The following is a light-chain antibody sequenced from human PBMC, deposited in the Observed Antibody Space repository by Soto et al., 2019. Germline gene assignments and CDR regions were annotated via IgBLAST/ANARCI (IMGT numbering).Light chain of an antibody. CDR3: LSFKSTSTYI. V-gene: IGLV2-14*01. CDR2: EVT. Sequence: QSVLTQPASVSASPGQSITISCTGTSSDVGGYNYVSWYQHLPGKAPKLMIYEVTNRPSGVSTRFSGSKSGNTASLTISGLQDEEEADYYCLSFKSTSTYIFGTGTKVTVL. J-gene: IGLJ1*01. CDR1: SSDVGGYNY.